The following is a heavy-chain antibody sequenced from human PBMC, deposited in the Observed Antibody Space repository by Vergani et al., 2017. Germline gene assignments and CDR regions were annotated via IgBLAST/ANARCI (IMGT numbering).Heavy chain of an antibody. V-gene: IGHV1-24*01. CDR3: ARGVQGAVAGTSVFHYYYGMDV. D-gene: IGHD6-19*01. CDR1: GYTLTELS. Sequence: QVQLVQSGAEVKKPGASVKVSCKVSGYTLTELSMHWVRQAPGKGLEWMGGFDPEDGETIYAQKFQGRVTMTEDTSTDTAYMELSSLRSEDTAVYYCARGVQGAVAGTSVFHYYYGMDVWGQGTTVTVSS. CDR2: FDPEDGET. J-gene: IGHJ6*02.